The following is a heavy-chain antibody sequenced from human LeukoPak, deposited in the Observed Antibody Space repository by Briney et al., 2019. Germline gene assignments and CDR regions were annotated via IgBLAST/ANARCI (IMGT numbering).Heavy chain of an antibody. D-gene: IGHD3-3*01. CDR1: GFTVSSNY. V-gene: IGHV3-53*05. CDR2: IYSGGST. CDR3: ARERAYFDFWSGPAY. J-gene: IGHJ4*02. Sequence: PGGSLRLSCAASGFTVSSNYMSWVRQAPGKGLEWVSVIYSGGSTYYADSVKGRFTISRDNSKNTLYLQMNSLRLEDTAVYYCARERAYFDFWSGPAYWGQGTLVTVSS.